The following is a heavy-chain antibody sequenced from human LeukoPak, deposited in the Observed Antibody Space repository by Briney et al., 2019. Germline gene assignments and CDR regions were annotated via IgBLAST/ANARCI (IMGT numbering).Heavy chain of an antibody. CDR1: GFTFSTSA. J-gene: IGHJ4*02. V-gene: IGHV3-23*01. Sequence: GGSLRLSCVVSGFTFSTSAMTWVRQAPGKGLEWVSGISISGGTTYYADSVEGRFTISRDNSKSTLYLQMNSLRAEDTAVYYCAKEEIPNDYWGQGTLVTVSS. D-gene: IGHD2-2*02. CDR2: ISISGGTT. CDR3: AKEEIPNDY.